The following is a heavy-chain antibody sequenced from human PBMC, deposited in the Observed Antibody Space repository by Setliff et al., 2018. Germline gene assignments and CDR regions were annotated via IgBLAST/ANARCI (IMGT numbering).Heavy chain of an antibody. CDR3: ARKVEQWLTPHFDQ. Sequence: SETLSLTCTVSGGSMNSGSYYWSFIRQPAGKGLEWIGQIYTSWSTNYNPSLKSRVTISLDTSKNQFSLKLSSVTAADTAVYYCARKVEQWLTPHFDQWGQGALVTVSS. J-gene: IGHJ4*02. V-gene: IGHV4-61*09. D-gene: IGHD6-19*01. CDR1: GGSMNSGSYY. CDR2: IYTSWST.